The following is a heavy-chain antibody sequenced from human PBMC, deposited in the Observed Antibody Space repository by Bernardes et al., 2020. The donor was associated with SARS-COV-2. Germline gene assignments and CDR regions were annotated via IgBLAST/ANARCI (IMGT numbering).Heavy chain of an antibody. CDR1: VFSFNTCQMC. D-gene: IGHD2-2*01. CDR2: IDCNDAK. J-gene: IGHJ4*02. V-gene: IGHV2-70*01. Sequence: SGPTLVKPTQTLTLTCTFSVFSFNTCQMCVAWIRQPPGKALEWLALIDCNDAKYYNPSLETRLTISKDPSRNQVVLTVTNVDPVDTATYFCARIDTSDESYFDYWGQGTLVAVSS. CDR3: ARIDTSDESYFDY.